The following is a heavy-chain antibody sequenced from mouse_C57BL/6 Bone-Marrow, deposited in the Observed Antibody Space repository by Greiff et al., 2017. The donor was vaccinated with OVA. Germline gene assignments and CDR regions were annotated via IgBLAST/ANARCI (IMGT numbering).Heavy chain of an antibody. D-gene: IGHD2-4*01. CDR2: IYPGSGNT. J-gene: IGHJ3*01. CDR1: GYTFTDYY. V-gene: IGHV1-76*01. Sequence: VQVVESGAELVRPGASVKLSCKASGYTFTDYYINWVKQRPGQGLEWIARIYPGSGNTYYNEKFKGKATLTAEKSSSTAYMQLSSLTSEDSAVYFCAKGGYDYDERGPFAYWGQGTLVTVSA. CDR3: AKGGYDYDERGPFAY.